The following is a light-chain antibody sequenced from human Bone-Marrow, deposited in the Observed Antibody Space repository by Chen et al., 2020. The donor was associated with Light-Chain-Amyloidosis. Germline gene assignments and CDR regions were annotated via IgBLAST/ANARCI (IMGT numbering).Light chain of an antibody. CDR3: QSADSSGTYEVI. CDR2: RDT. Sequence: SYELTQPPSVPLSPGPTARLTCSGDDLPTKYAYWYQQKPGQAPVLVIHRDTERPSGISERFSGSSSGTTATLTISGVQAEDEADYHCQSADSSGTYEVIFGGGTKLTVL. CDR1: DLPTKY. J-gene: IGLJ2*01. V-gene: IGLV3-25*03.